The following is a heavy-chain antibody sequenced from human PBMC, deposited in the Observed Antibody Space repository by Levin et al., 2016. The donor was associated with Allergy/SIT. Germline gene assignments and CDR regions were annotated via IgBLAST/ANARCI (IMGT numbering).Heavy chain of an antibody. CDR1: GFTFSSYG. CDR2: ISYDGSNK. V-gene: IGHV3-30*18. D-gene: IGHD3-22*01. CDR3: AKERYDSSGYYYYYFDY. J-gene: IGHJ4*02. Sequence: GSLRLSCAASGFTFSSYGMHWVRQAPGKGLEWVAVISYDGSNKYYADSVKGRFTISRDNSKNTLYLQMNSLRAEDTAVYYCAKERYDSSGYYYYYFDYWGQGTLVTVSS.